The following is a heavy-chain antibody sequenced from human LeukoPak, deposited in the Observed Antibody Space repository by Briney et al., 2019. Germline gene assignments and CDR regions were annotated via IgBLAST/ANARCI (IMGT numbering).Heavy chain of an antibody. D-gene: IGHD2-15*01. CDR3: ASPRSVVAATHAFDI. Sequence: SVKVSCKASGGTFSSYAISWVRQAPGQGLEWMGGIIPIFGTANYAQKFQGRVTITADESTSTAYMELSSLRSEDTAVYYCASPRSVVAATHAFDIWGQGTMVTVSS. CDR2: IIPIFGTA. J-gene: IGHJ3*02. CDR1: GGTFSSYA. V-gene: IGHV1-69*13.